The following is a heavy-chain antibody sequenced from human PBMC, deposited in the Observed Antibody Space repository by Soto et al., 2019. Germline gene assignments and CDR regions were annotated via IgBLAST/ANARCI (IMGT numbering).Heavy chain of an antibody. CDR1: GGSVSSGSYY. CDR2: IYYSGST. J-gene: IGHJ6*02. D-gene: IGHD5-18*01. CDR3: ARDYGYSYGAYYYYYGMDV. V-gene: IGHV4-61*01. Sequence: PSETLSLNCTVSGGSVSSGSYYWSWIRQPPGKGLEWIGYIYYSGSTNYNPSLKSRVTISVDTSKNQFSLKLSSVTAADTAVYYCARDYGYSYGAYYYYYGMDVWGQGTKVTVSS.